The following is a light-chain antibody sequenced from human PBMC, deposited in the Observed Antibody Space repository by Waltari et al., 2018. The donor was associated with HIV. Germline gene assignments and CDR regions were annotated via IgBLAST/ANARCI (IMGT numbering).Light chain of an antibody. Sequence: QSVLTQPPSVSGTPGQNVTISCSGSRSNTGRNIVNWYQQLPGAAPKLLIYTNDQRPSGVPDRFSGSKSGTSASLAISGLQSADEADYYCAAWDDSLNGMFGGGTKLTVL. CDR1: RSNTGRNI. V-gene: IGLV1-44*01. CDR2: TND. CDR3: AAWDDSLNGM. J-gene: IGLJ3*02.